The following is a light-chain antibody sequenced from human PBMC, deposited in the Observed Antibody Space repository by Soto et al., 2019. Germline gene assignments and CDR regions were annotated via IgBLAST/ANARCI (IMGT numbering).Light chain of an antibody. Sequence: QSVLTQTPSVSAAPGQTVTISCSGSNSNIGTNYVSWYQQLPGTAPKLLIYEDNKRPSGIPDRFSGSKSGTSSTLAITGLQTGDEAVYYCGTWDGSPKTVVFGGGTKVTVL. J-gene: IGLJ2*01. CDR1: NSNIGTNY. CDR3: GTWDGSPKTVV. CDR2: EDN. V-gene: IGLV1-51*01.